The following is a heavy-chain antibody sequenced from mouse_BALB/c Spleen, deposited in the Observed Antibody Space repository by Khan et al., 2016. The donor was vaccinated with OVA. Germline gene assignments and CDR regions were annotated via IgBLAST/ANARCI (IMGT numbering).Heavy chain of an antibody. V-gene: IGHV2-9*02. CDR3: AREGNYDYYGMDY. Sequence: QVQLQQSGPGLVAPSQSLSITCTVSGFSLINYGVHWVRQPPGKGLEWLGVIWAGGSTNYNSALMSRLSTSKDNSNSQVFLKMNSLQTDDTAMYYYAREGNYDYYGMDYWGQGTSVTVSS. J-gene: IGHJ4*01. D-gene: IGHD2-1*01. CDR1: GFSLINYG. CDR2: IWAGGST.